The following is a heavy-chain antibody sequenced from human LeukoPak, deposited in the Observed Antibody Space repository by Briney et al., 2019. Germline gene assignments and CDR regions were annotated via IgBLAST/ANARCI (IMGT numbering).Heavy chain of an antibody. D-gene: IGHD3-10*01. V-gene: IGHV3-15*01. Sequence: GGSLRLSCAASGFTFYNAWMTWVRQAPGKGLEWVGRIKSKSDGGTTDYAAPVKDRFTISRDDSRNTLYSQLNSLKAEDTAVYYCGTPGSLLDYWGQGVLVTVSS. CDR3: GTPGSLLDY. CDR1: GFTFYNAW. J-gene: IGHJ4*02. CDR2: IKSKSDGGTT.